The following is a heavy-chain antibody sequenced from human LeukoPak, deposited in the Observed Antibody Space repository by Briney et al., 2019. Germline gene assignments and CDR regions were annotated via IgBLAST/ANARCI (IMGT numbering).Heavy chain of an antibody. J-gene: IGHJ3*02. CDR3: AKEGYDSSGQSPLPDAFDI. CDR2: IKSKTDGGTT. CDR1: GFTFSKAW. D-gene: IGHD3-22*01. Sequence: GGSLRLSRAASGFTFSKAWMSWVRQAPGKGLEWVGRIKSKTDGGTTDYAAPVKGRFTISRDDSKNTLYLQMNSLRAEDTAVYYCAKEGYDSSGQSPLPDAFDIWGQGTMVTVSS. V-gene: IGHV3-15*01.